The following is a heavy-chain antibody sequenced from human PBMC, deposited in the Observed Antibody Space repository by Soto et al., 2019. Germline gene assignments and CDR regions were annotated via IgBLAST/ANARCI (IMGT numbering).Heavy chain of an antibody. Sequence: ASVKVSCKASGYSFTSHYMHWVRQAPGQGLEWMGLINPSGGGTRYAQKFQGRVTMTRDTSTSTVYMELSSLRSEDTAVYYCARVGGVPSSSPGVAYWGQGILVTVSS. CDR1: GYSFTSHY. D-gene: IGHD6-13*01. CDR3: ARVGGVPSSSPGVAY. J-gene: IGHJ4*02. V-gene: IGHV1-46*01. CDR2: INPSGGGT.